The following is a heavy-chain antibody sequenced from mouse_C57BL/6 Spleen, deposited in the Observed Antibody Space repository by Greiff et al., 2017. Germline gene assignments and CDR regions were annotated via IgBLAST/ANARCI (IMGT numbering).Heavy chain of an antibody. CDR1: GFSFTSYG. D-gene: IGHD2-4*01. CDR2: IWRGGST. CDR3: AEFYDCDDAMDY. Sequence: VQLLQSGPGLVQPSQSLSITCTVSGFSFTSYGVNWVRQSPGKGLEWLGVIWRGGSTAYTAASMSRLSITKNNSKSQVFVKMNILKADDAAIYYCAEFYDCDDAMDYWGQGTSVTVSS. V-gene: IGHV2-5*01. J-gene: IGHJ4*01.